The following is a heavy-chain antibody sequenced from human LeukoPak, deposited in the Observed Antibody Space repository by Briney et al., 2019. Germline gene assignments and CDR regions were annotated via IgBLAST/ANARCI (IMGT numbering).Heavy chain of an antibody. CDR2: ISYDGSNK. V-gene: IGHV3-30-3*01. CDR1: GFTFSSYA. Sequence: GGSLRLSCAASGFTFSSYAMHWVRQAPGKGLEWVAVISYDGSNKYYADSVKGRFTISRDNSKNTLYLQMNSLRAEDTAVYYCARADGSCGYGDFDYWGQGTLVTVSS. CDR3: ARADGSCGYGDFDY. D-gene: IGHD5-18*01. J-gene: IGHJ4*02.